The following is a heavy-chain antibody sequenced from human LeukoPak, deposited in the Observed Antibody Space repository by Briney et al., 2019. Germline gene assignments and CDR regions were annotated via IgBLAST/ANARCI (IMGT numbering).Heavy chain of an antibody. CDR1: GGSISSGGYY. CDR2: IYYSGNT. Sequence: PSETLSLTCTVSGGSISSGGYYWSWIRQHPGKGLEWIGYIYYSGNTYYNPSLKSRVTISVDTSKNQFSLKLTSVTAADTAVYYCAGVLGGARSSGYSILHFDYWGQGTLVTVSS. J-gene: IGHJ4*02. CDR3: AGVLGGARSSGYSILHFDY. D-gene: IGHD3-22*01. V-gene: IGHV4-31*03.